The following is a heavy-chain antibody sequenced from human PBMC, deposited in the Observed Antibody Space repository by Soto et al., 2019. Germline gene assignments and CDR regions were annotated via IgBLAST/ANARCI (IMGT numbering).Heavy chain of an antibody. CDR2: IYYSGSP. J-gene: IGHJ3*02. Sequence: QLQLQEAGPGLVKPSETLSLTCTVSGGSISSSSYYWGWIRQPPGKGLGWIGSIYYSGSPYYNPSIKSRVTISVDTSKNQFSLKLSSVTAADTAVYYCARRRTVTTGAAFDIWGQGTMVTVSS. V-gene: IGHV4-39*01. CDR1: GGSISSSSYY. CDR3: ARRRTVTTGAAFDI. D-gene: IGHD4-17*01.